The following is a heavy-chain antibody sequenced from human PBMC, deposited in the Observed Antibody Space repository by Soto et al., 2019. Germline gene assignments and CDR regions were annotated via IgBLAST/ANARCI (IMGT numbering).Heavy chain of an antibody. D-gene: IGHD1-26*01. Sequence: GGSLRLSCAISGFSVSSNYLSWVRQAPGKGLEWVSVHYSGGSTYYADSVQGRFTISRDKSNNTLYLQMRRVRAEDTAVYFCARHRHPRGTVGATSPLDPWGQGTQVT. CDR1: GFSVSSNY. J-gene: IGHJ5*02. CDR3: ARHRHPRGTVGATSPLDP. V-gene: IGHV3-53*01. CDR2: HYSGGST.